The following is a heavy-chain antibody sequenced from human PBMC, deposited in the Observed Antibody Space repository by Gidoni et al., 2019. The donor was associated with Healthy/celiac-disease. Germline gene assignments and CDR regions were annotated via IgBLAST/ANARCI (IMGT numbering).Heavy chain of an antibody. J-gene: IGHJ4*02. CDR3: AREGISGYSSGWYR. V-gene: IGHV3-48*02. CDR2: ISSSSSTI. CDR1: GFTFSRYS. Sequence: EVQLVESGGGLVQPGGSLRLSCAASGFTFSRYSRNWVRKAPGKGLAWVSYISSSSSTIYYADSVKGRFTISRDNAKNSLYLQMNSLRDEDTAVYYCAREGISGYSSGWYRWGQGTLVTVSS. D-gene: IGHD6-19*01.